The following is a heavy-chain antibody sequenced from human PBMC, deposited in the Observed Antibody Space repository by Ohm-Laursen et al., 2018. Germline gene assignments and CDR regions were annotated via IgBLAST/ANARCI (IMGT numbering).Heavy chain of an antibody. Sequence: SLRLSCTASGFSFSNLGMHWVRQAPGKGLEWVALISYDETDKYYADSVKGRFTISRDNSKNTLYLQMNSLRTEDTAVYYCAKDLGYNYAFDYWGQGTLVTVSS. J-gene: IGHJ4*02. V-gene: IGHV3-30*18. CDR3: AKDLGYNYAFDY. CDR1: GFSFSNLG. CDR2: ISYDETDK. D-gene: IGHD1-1*01.